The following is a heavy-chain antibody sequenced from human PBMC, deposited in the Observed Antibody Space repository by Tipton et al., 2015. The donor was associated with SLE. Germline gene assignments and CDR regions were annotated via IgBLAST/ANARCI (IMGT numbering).Heavy chain of an antibody. CDR2: ISGSGGST. D-gene: IGHD2-2*01. J-gene: IGHJ6*02. Sequence: SLRLSCAASGFTFSSYAMHWVRQAPGKGLEWVSVISGSGGSTYYADSVKGRFAISRGNSKNTLYLQMSSLRAEDTAVYYCVKDRGDIVVVPAGGMDVWGQGTTVTVSS. V-gene: IGHV3-64D*06. CDR1: GFTFSSYA. CDR3: VKDRGDIVVVPAGGMDV.